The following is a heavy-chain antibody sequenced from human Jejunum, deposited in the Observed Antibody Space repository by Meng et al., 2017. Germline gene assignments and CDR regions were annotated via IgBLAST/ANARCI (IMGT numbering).Heavy chain of an antibody. D-gene: IGHD2-8*02. CDR2: IHHSGRV. Sequence: QVQLQESGQGLVKPSGTLSLTCAVSGGSISSGHWWSWVRQSPGEGLQWIGEIHHSGRVTYNPSLKSRVAISVDMSKNQFSLELSSVTAADTAVYYCAKNGAYCLEYWGQGTLVTVSS. V-gene: IGHV4-4*02. J-gene: IGHJ4*02. CDR1: GGSISSGHW. CDR3: AKNGAYCLEY.